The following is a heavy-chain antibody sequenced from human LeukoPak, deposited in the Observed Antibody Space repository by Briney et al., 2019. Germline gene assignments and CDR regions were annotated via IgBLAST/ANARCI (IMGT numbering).Heavy chain of an antibody. V-gene: IGHV3-53*01. CDR2: IYSGGST. CDR1: GFTVSSNY. D-gene: IGHD6-13*01. Sequence: GGSLRLSCAAFGFTVSSNYMSWVRQAPGKGLEWVSVIYSGGSTFYADFVKGRFTISRDNSKNTLYLQMNSLRAEDTAVYYCARASSSAAGYYFDYWGQGTLVTVSS. J-gene: IGHJ4*02. CDR3: ARASSSAAGYYFDY.